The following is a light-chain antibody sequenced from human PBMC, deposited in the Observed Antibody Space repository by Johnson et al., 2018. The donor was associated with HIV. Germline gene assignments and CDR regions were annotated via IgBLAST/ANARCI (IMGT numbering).Light chain of an antibody. CDR2: DNN. Sequence: HSVLTQPPSVSAAPGQKVTISCSGSSSNIGNNYVSWYQQLPGTAPKLLIYDNNKRPSGIPDRFSGSKSVTSATLGITGLQTGDEADYYCGTWDSSLSAYYVFGTGTKVTVL. J-gene: IGLJ1*01. CDR3: GTWDSSLSAYYV. CDR1: SSNIGNNY. V-gene: IGLV1-51*01.